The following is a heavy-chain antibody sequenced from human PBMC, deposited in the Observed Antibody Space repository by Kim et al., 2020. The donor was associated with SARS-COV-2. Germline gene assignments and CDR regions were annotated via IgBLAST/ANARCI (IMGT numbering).Heavy chain of an antibody. Sequence: SQTLSLTCAVFGGSLSGFRWSWIRQTPGKGLEWLGEIDHSGGAEYNPSLRSRVTMSVDAAESQFSLKLTSVTAADTAVYYCARYAYTSSSGWFDPWGQGLLVTVSS. D-gene: IGHD6-6*01. CDR3: ARYAYTSSSGWFDP. CDR1: GGSLSGFR. V-gene: IGHV4-34*01. J-gene: IGHJ5*02. CDR2: IDHSGGA.